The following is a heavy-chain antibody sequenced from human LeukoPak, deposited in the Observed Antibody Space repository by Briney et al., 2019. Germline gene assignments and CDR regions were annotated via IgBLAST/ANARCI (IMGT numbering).Heavy chain of an antibody. CDR2: INTDGSST. CDR3: AKFRDTAMVTPGDY. J-gene: IGHJ4*02. Sequence: GGSLRLSCAASGFTFSSYWMHWVRQAPGKGLVWVSRINTDGSSTYYADSVKGRFTISRDNSKNTLYLQMNSLRAEDTAVYYCAKFRDTAMVTPGDYWGQGTLVTVSS. CDR1: GFTFSSYW. V-gene: IGHV3-74*01. D-gene: IGHD5-18*01.